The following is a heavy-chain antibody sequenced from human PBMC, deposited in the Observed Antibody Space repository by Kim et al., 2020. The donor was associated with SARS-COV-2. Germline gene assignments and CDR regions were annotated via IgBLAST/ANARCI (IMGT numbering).Heavy chain of an antibody. D-gene: IGHD6-19*01. CDR2: ISYEGRDK. CDR3: ARDAYSSGWGQFDY. V-gene: IGHV3-30*04. J-gene: IGHJ4*02. CDR1: GFTFSSYA. Sequence: GGSLRLSCTASGFTFSSYAIHWVRQAPGKGLEWVAVISYEGRDKYYADPVKGRFTDSRDNAKNTLYLEMNSLRAEDTAVYYCARDAYSSGWGQFDYWGQGTLVTVSS.